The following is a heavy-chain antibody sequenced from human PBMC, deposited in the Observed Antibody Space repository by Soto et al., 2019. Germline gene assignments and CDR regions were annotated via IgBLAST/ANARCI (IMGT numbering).Heavy chain of an antibody. CDR1: GYTFTSYG. Sequence: ASVKVSCKASGYTFTSYGISWVRQAPGQGLEWMGWMNPNRTNTGYAEKFQGRVTMIRDTSTSTVYMELSSLTSEDTAVYYCARVSGSYWPFDYWGQGTLVTVSS. CDR3: ARVSGSYWPFDY. J-gene: IGHJ4*02. CDR2: MNPNRTNT. D-gene: IGHD1-26*01. V-gene: IGHV1-8*02.